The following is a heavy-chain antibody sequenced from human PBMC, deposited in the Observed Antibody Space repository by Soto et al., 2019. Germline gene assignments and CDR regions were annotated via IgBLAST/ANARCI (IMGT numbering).Heavy chain of an antibody. Sequence: EVQLLESGGGLVQPGGSLRLSCAASGFTFSSYAMSWVRQAPGKGLEWVSAISGSGGSTYYADSVKGRFTISRDNSKNTLYLQMNSLRAEDTAVYYCAKSFRSTSYSSSPHYYYYGMDVWGQGTTVTVSS. J-gene: IGHJ6*02. CDR1: GFTFSSYA. D-gene: IGHD6-6*01. CDR3: AKSFRSTSYSSSPHYYYYGMDV. CDR2: ISGSGGST. V-gene: IGHV3-23*01.